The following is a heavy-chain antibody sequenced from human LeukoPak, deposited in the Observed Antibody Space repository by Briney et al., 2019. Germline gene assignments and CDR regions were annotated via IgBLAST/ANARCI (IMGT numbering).Heavy chain of an antibody. CDR1: GGTFSSYA. CDR3: ASHLPSGGSGFWSGYYWSYCYYGMDV. V-gene: IGHV1-69*13. D-gene: IGHD3-3*01. CDR2: IIPIFGTA. J-gene: IGHJ6*02. Sequence: GASVKVSCKASGGTFSSYAISWVRQAPGQGLEWMGGIIPIFGTANYAQKFQGRVTITADESTSTAYMELSSLRSEDTAVYYCASHLPSGGSGFWSGYYWSYCYYGMDVWGQGTTVTVSS.